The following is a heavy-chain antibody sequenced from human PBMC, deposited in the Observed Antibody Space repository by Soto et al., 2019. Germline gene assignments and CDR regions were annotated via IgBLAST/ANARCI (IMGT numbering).Heavy chain of an antibody. CDR1: GGTFINHA. V-gene: IGHV1-69*01. CDR2: IIPMFGTA. Sequence: QVQLVQSGAEVKKPGSSVKISCKASGGTFINHAFSWVRQVPGQGLEWMGGIIPMFGTADYSQKFQGRVTITADESTTTAHMELSSLRSDDSAVYYCARDDATYCGGDCYRYFFYGLDVWGQGTTVTVSS. D-gene: IGHD2-21*02. J-gene: IGHJ6*02. CDR3: ARDDATYCGGDCYRYFFYGLDV.